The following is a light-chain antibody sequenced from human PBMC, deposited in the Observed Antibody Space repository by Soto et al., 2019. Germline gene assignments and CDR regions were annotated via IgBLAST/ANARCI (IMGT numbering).Light chain of an antibody. Sequence: EIVLTKSPGTLSLSPGERATLSCRASQSVYTTYFAWYQQKPGQAPRLLIYAASSRATGIPDRFSGSGSGTDFTLTISRLEPEDFAVYYCQQYGSSPYTFGQGTKLEIK. CDR2: AAS. J-gene: IGKJ2*01. V-gene: IGKV3-20*01. CDR1: QSVYTTY. CDR3: QQYGSSPYT.